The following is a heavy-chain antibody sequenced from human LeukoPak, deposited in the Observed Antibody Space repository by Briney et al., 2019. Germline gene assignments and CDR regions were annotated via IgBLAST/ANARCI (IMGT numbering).Heavy chain of an antibody. D-gene: IGHD3-3*01. Sequence: ASVTVSCKASGYTFTIYGNSWVRQAHAQGLGRMGLISAYNGNTNDAQKLQGRVTMTTDTSTSTAYMELRSLRSDDTAVYYCAREKGITIFGVVTRGPFDYWGQGTLVTVSS. J-gene: IGHJ4*02. CDR1: GYTFTIYG. V-gene: IGHV1-18*01. CDR2: ISAYNGNT. CDR3: AREKGITIFGVVTRGPFDY.